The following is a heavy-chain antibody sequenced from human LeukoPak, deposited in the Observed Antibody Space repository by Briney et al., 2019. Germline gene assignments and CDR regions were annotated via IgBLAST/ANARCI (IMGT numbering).Heavy chain of an antibody. Sequence: GGSETLSCAASGLNINGQWMHWVRQAPGKGLEYVSGISSKGCSTYYANSVKGRFTISRDYSRNTLYLQMGSLRAEDMAVYYCARGGEASCGDDCHIPPGYWGEGTQVRLSS. V-gene: IGHV3-64*01. J-gene: IGHJ1*01. CDR3: ARGGEASCGDDCHIPPGY. CDR1: GLNINGQW. CDR2: ISSKGCST. D-gene: IGHD2-21*02.